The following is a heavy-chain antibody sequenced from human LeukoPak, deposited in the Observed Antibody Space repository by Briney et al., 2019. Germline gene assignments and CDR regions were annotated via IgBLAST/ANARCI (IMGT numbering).Heavy chain of an antibody. CDR2: IYYSGST. CDR3: ARRVRSVGATTKGLFDY. J-gene: IGHJ4*02. CDR1: GGSISSSSYY. D-gene: IGHD1-26*01. Sequence: SETLSLXCTVSGGSISSSSYYWVWIRQPPGKGLEWIGSIYYSGSTYYNPSLKSRVTITVDTSKNQFSLKLSSATAADTAVYYCARRVRSVGATTKGLFDYWGQGTLVTVSS. V-gene: IGHV4-39*01.